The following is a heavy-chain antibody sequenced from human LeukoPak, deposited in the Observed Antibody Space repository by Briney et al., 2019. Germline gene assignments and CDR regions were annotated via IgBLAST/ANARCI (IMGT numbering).Heavy chain of an antibody. V-gene: IGHV4-34*01. J-gene: IGHJ6*02. D-gene: IGHD4-17*01. Sequence: SETLSLTCGVSGGSFSSHYWTWIRQPPGKGLEWIGEINHSGSTNYNPSLKSRVTISVDTSKNQFSLKLSSVTAADTAVYYCARGLEGGDAYYYYGMDVWGQGTTVTVSS. CDR2: INHSGST. CDR3: ARGLEGGDAYYYYGMDV. CDR1: GGSFSSHY.